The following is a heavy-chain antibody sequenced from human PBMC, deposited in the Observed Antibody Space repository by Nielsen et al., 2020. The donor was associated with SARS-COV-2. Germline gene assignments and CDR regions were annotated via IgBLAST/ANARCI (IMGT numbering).Heavy chain of an antibody. J-gene: IGHJ6*03. CDR3: ARVGQLGYYYYMDV. D-gene: IGHD6-13*01. CDR1: GFTFSSYG. CDR2: IWYDGSNK. V-gene: IGHV3-33*01. Sequence: GGSLRLSCAASGFTFSSYGMHWVRQAPGKGLEWVAVIWYDGSNKYYADSVKGRFTISRDNSKNSLYLQMNSLRAEDTAVYYCARVGQLGYYYYMDVWGKGTTVTVSS.